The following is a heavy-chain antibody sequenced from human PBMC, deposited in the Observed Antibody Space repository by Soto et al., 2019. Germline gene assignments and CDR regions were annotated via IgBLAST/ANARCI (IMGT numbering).Heavy chain of an antibody. Sequence: XGSLWLSCSAAGCTFSSYALSWVRQVPGKGLDWVSAISGSGGSTYYADSVKGRFTISRDNSKNTLYLQMNSLRAEDTAVYYCAKVSDSSGYPRAPYWGQGTMVTVSS. D-gene: IGHD3-22*01. V-gene: IGHV3-23*01. CDR1: GCTFSSYA. CDR3: AKVSDSSGYPRAPY. J-gene: IGHJ4*02. CDR2: ISGSGGST.